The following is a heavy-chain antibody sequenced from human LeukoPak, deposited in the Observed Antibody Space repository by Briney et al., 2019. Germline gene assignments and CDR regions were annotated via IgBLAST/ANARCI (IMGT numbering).Heavy chain of an antibody. D-gene: IGHD1-26*01. CDR3: ARDLTEWELAFDY. Sequence: SETLSLTCTVSGGSISSGDYYWGWVRQPPGKGLEWIGYIYYSGSTYYNPSLKSRVTISVDTSKNQFSLKLSSVTAADTAVYYCARDLTEWELAFDYWGQGTLVTVSS. CDR1: GGSISSGDYY. J-gene: IGHJ4*02. CDR2: IYYSGST. V-gene: IGHV4-30-4*01.